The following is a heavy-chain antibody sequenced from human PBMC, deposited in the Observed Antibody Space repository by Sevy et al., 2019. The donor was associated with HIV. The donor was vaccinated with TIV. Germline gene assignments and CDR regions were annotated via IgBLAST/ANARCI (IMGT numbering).Heavy chain of an antibody. D-gene: IGHD5-18*01. Sequence: GGSLRLSCVVSGLTFSSDSMNWVRQAPGKGLEWLAYISSSSRTIYYADSVEGRFTISRDNDKKSVFLQMNNLRDEDSGTHYCARDVDTPFVRSFDSWGQGTLVTVSS. CDR2: ISSSSRTI. J-gene: IGHJ4*02. CDR1: GLTFSSDS. CDR3: ARDVDTPFVRSFDS. V-gene: IGHV3-48*02.